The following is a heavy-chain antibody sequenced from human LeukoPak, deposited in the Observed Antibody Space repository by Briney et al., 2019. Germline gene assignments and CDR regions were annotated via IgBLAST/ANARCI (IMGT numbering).Heavy chain of an antibody. Sequence: SGPVPVQPTETLTLSCTVAGFSLSNAGMGVSWIRQPPGKALEWLAHIFSNDEKSYNTSLKSRLTISKDTSKSQVVLTMTGMDPVDTGTYYCARIGYKYDSYYFGDWGQRTLVTVSS. CDR2: IFSNDEK. CDR1: GFSLSNAGMG. J-gene: IGHJ4*02. D-gene: IGHD1-1*01. CDR3: ARIGYKYDSYYFGD. V-gene: IGHV2-26*01.